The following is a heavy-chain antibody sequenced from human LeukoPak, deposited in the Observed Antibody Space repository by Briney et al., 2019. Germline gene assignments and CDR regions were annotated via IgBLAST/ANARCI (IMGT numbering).Heavy chain of an antibody. Sequence: GGSLRLSCAASGFTFSSYGMHWVRQAPGKGLEWVAVISYDGSNKYYADSVKGRFTIFRDNSKNTLYLQMNSLRAEDTAVYYCAKDMAVDFWSGYSQYYFDYWGQGTLVTVSS. J-gene: IGHJ4*02. CDR1: GFTFSSYG. V-gene: IGHV3-30*18. CDR2: ISYDGSNK. CDR3: AKDMAVDFWSGYSQYYFDY. D-gene: IGHD3-3*01.